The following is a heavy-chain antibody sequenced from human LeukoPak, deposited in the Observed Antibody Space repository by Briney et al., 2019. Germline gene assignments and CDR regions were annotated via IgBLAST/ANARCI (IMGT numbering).Heavy chain of an antibody. J-gene: IGHJ4*02. D-gene: IGHD2-15*01. Sequence: GGSLRLSCAASGFTFSSYAMSWVRQAPGKGLEWVSAISGSGGSTYYADSVKGRFTISRDNSKNTLYLQMNSLRAEDTAVYYCAKLVVEYRSGGSCYEDYWGQGTLVTVSS. CDR3: AKLVVEYRSGGSCYEDY. V-gene: IGHV3-23*01. CDR1: GFTFSSYA. CDR2: ISGSGGST.